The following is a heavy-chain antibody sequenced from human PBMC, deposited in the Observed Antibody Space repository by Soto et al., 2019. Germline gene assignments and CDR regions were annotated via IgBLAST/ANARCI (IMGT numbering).Heavy chain of an antibody. J-gene: IGHJ4*02. CDR1: GYNFISYW. V-gene: IGHV5-10-1*01. CDR3: ATHASVDGNTYSVDY. Sequence: GEYLKISCKGSGYNFISYWITWVRQMPGKGLEWMGRIDPNDSYISYSPPFEGHVTISVDKSLSTAYLQWSSLEASDTALYYCATHASVDGNTYSVDYWGQGTLVTVSS. CDR2: IDPNDSYI. D-gene: IGHD2-15*01.